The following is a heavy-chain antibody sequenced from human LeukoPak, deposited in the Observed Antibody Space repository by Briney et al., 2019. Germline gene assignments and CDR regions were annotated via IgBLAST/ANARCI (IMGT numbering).Heavy chain of an antibody. J-gene: IGHJ4*02. CDR3: ARVSGYEGYYFDY. D-gene: IGHD5-12*01. CDR1: GCSISSSSYY. Sequence: SETLSLNCTVSGCSISSSSYYWGWLRQPPGKGLGWIGSIYYSGSTYYNPSLKSRVTISVDTSKNQFSLKLSSVTAADTAVYYCARVSGYEGYYFDYWGQGTLVTVSS. CDR2: IYYSGST. V-gene: IGHV4-39*01.